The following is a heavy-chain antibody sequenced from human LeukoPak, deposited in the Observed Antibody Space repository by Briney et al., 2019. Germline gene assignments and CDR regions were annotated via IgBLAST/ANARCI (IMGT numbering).Heavy chain of an antibody. J-gene: IGHJ4*02. CDR2: INPGDSDT. D-gene: IGHD7-27*01. CDR3: ARQGGTGVSIDY. Sequence: LGESLKIFCKGSGYRFTTYWIGWVRQMPGKGLEWMGIINPGDSDTRYSTSFQGQVTLSVDKSISTAYLQWSSLKASDTAMYYCARQGGTGVSIDYWGQGTLVTVSS. CDR1: GYRFTTYW. V-gene: IGHV5-51*01.